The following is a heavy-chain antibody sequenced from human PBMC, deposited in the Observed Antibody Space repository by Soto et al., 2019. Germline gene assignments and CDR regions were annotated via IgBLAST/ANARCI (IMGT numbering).Heavy chain of an antibody. V-gene: IGHV3-30*18. CDR3: AKGYYDFWTAHDAFDI. D-gene: IGHD3-3*01. CDR1: GFTFSSYG. CDR2: ISYDGSNK. Sequence: GGSLRLSCAASGFTFSSYGMHWVRQAPGKGLEWVAVISYDGSNKYYADSVKGRFTISRDNSKNTLYLQMNSLRAEDTAVYYCAKGYYDFWTAHDAFDIWGQGTMVTVSS. J-gene: IGHJ3*02.